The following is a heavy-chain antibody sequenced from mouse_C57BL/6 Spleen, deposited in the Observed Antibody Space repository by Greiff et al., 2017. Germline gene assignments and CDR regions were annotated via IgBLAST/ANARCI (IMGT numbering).Heavy chain of an antibody. J-gene: IGHJ1*03. CDR1: DSEVFPIAY. CDR3: ARHRNYSSWYFDV. Sequence: QVQLQQSGSELRSPGSSVKLSCKDFDSEVFPIAYMSWVRQKPGHGFEWIGGILPSIGRTIYGEKFEDKATLDADTLSNTAYLELNSLTSEDSAIYYCARHRNYSSWYFDVWGTAPTVTVPS. CDR2: ILPSIGRT. D-gene: IGHD2-5*01. V-gene: IGHV15-2*01.